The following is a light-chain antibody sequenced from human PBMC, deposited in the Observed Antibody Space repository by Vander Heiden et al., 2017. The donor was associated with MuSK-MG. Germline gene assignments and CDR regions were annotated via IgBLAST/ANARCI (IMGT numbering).Light chain of an antibody. CDR1: QAISNY. J-gene: IGKJ3*01. Sequence: DIQMTPSPSPLSASVGDRVTITCRASQAISNYLAWYQQKPGKIPKLLIYAASTLQSGVPSRFSGSGSGTHFTLTISSLQPEDGATYYCQKYNSAPQTFGPGTKVEIK. V-gene: IGKV1-27*01. CDR2: AAS. CDR3: QKYNSAPQT.